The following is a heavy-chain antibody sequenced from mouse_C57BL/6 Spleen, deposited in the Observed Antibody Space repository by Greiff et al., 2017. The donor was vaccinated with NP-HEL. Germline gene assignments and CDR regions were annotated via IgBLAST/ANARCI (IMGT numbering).Heavy chain of an antibody. CDR2: ISSGGSYT. D-gene: IGHD1-1*01. Sequence: EVKLMESGGDLVKPGGSLKLSCAASGFTFSSYGMSWVRQTPDKRLEWVATISSGGSYTYYPDSVKGRFTISRDNAKNTLYLQMSSLKSEDTAMYYCARLITTVVAKAMDYWGQGTSVTVSS. J-gene: IGHJ4*01. CDR3: ARLITTVVAKAMDY. V-gene: IGHV5-6*01. CDR1: GFTFSSYG.